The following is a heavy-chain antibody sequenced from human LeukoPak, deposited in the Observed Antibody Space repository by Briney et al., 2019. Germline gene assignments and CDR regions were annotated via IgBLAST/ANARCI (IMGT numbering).Heavy chain of an antibody. D-gene: IGHD4-17*01. CDR3: ARVHGDYGDY. V-gene: IGHV4-59*12. CDR1: GGSISSYY. CDR2: IYHSGST. Sequence: SETLSLTCTVSGGSISSYYWSWIRQPPGKGLEWIGEIYHSGSTNYNPSLKSRVTISVDKSKNQFSLKLSSVTAADTAVYYCARVHGDYGDYWGQGTLVTVSS. J-gene: IGHJ4*02.